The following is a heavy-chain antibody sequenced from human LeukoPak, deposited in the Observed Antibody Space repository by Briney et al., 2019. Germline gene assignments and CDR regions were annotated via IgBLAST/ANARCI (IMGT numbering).Heavy chain of an antibody. CDR2: IYHSGAT. V-gene: IGHV4-38-2*02. Sequence: PSETLSLACSVSGYSISNGYCWGWIRQPPGKGLEWIGSIYHSGATYYNPSLKSRVTISVDTSKNQFSLKLSSVTAADTAVYYCARGCHNYYDSSGYYPPLYYFDYWGQGTLVTVSS. J-gene: IGHJ4*02. CDR1: GYSISNGYC. CDR3: ARGCHNYYDSSGYYPPLYYFDY. D-gene: IGHD3-22*01.